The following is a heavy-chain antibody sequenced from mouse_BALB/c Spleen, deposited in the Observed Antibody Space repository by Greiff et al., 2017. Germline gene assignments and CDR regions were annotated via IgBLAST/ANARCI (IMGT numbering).Heavy chain of an antibody. Sequence: VKLMESGAELVRPGASVTLSCKASGYTFTDYEMHWVKQTPVHGLEWIGAIDPETGGTAYNQKFKGKATLTADKSSSTAYMELRSLTSEDSAVYYCTRLGLRYDSSYYAMDYWGQGTSVTVSS. CDR1: GYTFTDYE. J-gene: IGHJ4*01. CDR2: IDPETGGT. CDR3: TRLGLRYDSSYYAMDY. V-gene: IGHV1-15*01. D-gene: IGHD2-14*01.